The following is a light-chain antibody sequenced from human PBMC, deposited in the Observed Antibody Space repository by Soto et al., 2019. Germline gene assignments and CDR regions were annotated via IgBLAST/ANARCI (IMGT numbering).Light chain of an antibody. CDR1: SSDVGGYNY. CDR3: SSYAVSNNFDV. CDR2: EVF. Sequence: QSALTQPPSASGSPGQSVTISCTGTSSDVGGYNYVSWYQQHPGKAPKLMIYEVFKRPSGVPDRFSGSKSGNTASLTVSGLQAEDEADYYCSSYAVSNNFDVFGTGTKLTVL. J-gene: IGLJ1*01. V-gene: IGLV2-8*01.